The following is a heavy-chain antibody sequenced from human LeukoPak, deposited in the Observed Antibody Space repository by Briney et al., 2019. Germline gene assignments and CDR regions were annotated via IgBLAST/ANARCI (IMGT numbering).Heavy chain of an antibody. Sequence: GGSLRLSCAASGFTFSNYWMSWVRQAPGKGLEWVANIKDDGSGKYYVDSLKGRFTISRDNAKNSLYLQMNSLRAEDTAVYYCAKRIIPGIAVGQYFDLWGRGTLVTVSS. D-gene: IGHD6-19*01. CDR3: AKRIIPGIAVGQYFDL. J-gene: IGHJ2*01. CDR2: IKDDGSGK. V-gene: IGHV3-7*01. CDR1: GFTFSNYW.